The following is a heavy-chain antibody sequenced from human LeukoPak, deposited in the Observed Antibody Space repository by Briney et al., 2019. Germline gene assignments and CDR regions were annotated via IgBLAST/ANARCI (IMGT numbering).Heavy chain of an antibody. Sequence: GGSLRLSCAVSGFTVSLNDMTWVRQAPGKGLECVSVISRDDTIFYADSVKGRFTISRDNSKNTLYLQMNSLRADHTAVYYCARVDKWGQGTLVTVSS. CDR3: ARVDK. D-gene: IGHD3-22*01. CDR2: ISRDDTI. V-gene: IGHV3-53*01. J-gene: IGHJ4*02. CDR1: GFTVSLND.